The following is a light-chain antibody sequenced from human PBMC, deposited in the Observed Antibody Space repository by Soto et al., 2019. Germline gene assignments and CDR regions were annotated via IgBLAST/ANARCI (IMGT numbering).Light chain of an antibody. J-gene: IGKJ1*01. V-gene: IGKV3-20*01. CDR1: QSVGSSH. CDR2: GAS. Sequence: IVLTQSPGTLSFSPGERATLSCRASQSVGSSHLAWYQQKPGQAPRLLIYGASSRATGIPDRFSGSGSGKDFTLTISRLEPEDFAVYYCQQYGRAPWTFGHGIKVDIX. CDR3: QQYGRAPWT.